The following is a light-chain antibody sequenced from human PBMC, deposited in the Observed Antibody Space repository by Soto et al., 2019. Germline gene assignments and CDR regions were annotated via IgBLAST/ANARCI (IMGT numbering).Light chain of an antibody. V-gene: IGKV1-8*01. CDR1: QGISSY. CDR2: AAS. Sequence: AIRMTQSPSSLSASTGDRVTITCRASQGISSYLAWYQQKPGKAPNLLIYAASTLQSGVPSRFSGSGSRTDFTLTISYLQPEDFATYYCHQYYNFPRTFGPGTKVEIK. J-gene: IGKJ3*01. CDR3: HQYYNFPRT.